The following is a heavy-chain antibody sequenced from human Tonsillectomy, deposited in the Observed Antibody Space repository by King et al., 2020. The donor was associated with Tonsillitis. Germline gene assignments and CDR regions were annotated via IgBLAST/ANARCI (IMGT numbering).Heavy chain of an antibody. J-gene: IGHJ4*02. D-gene: IGHD3-10*01. CDR2: IYYSGST. Sequence: QLQESGPGLVKPSETLSLTCTVSGASISSYFWTWIRQPPGKGLEWIGYIYYSGSTNYNPSLKSRVTISVDTSKSQFSLRLNSVTAADTAMYYCARSYYGSGSYFDYWGQGTLVTVSS. CDR1: GASISSYF. V-gene: IGHV4-59*01. CDR3: ARSYYGSGSYFDY.